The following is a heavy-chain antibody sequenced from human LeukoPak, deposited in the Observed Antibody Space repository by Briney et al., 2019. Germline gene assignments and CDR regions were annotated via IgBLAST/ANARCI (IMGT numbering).Heavy chain of an antibody. D-gene: IGHD2-15*01. Sequence: ASVKVSCKVSGYTLTELSMHWVRQAPGKGLEWMGGFDPEDGETIYAQKFQGRVTMTEDTSTDTAYMELSSLRSEDTAVYYCATSQVPDCSGGSCYSYYYYYMDVWGKGTTVTVSS. V-gene: IGHV1-24*01. CDR2: FDPEDGET. J-gene: IGHJ6*03. CDR3: ATSQVPDCSGGSCYSYYYYYMDV. CDR1: GYTLTELS.